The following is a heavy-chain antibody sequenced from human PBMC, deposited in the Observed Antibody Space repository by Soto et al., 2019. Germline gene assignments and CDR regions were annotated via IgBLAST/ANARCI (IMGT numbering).Heavy chain of an antibody. CDR1: GFTFSSYG. J-gene: IGHJ6*02. Sequence: QVQLVESGGGVVQPGRSLRLSCAASGFTFSSYGMHWVRQAPGKGLEWVAVISYDGSNKYYADSVKGRFTISRDNSKNTLYLQMNSRRAEDTAVYYCAKYNYYYGMDVWGQGTTVTVSS. V-gene: IGHV3-30*18. CDR3: AKYNYYYGMDV. CDR2: ISYDGSNK.